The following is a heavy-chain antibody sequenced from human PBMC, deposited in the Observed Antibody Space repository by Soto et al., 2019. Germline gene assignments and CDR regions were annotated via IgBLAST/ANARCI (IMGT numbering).Heavy chain of an antibody. CDR1: GYTFTSYG. CDR2: ISAYNGNT. J-gene: IGHJ6*02. Sequence: ASVKVSCKASGYTFTSYGISWVRQAPGQGLEWMGWISAYNGNTNYAQKFLGRVTMTTDTSTSTAYLVLRSLRFDDTAVYYCARFVFYYDSSGPIRYYYYYGMDVWGQGTTVTVSS. CDR3: ARFVFYYDSSGPIRYYYYYGMDV. D-gene: IGHD3-22*01. V-gene: IGHV1-18*04.